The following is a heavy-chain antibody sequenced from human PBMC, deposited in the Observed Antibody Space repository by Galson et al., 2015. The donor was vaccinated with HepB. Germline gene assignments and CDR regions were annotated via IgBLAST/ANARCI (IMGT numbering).Heavy chain of an antibody. J-gene: IGHJ6*02. D-gene: IGHD3-10*01. Sequence: SVKVSCKASGGTFSSYAISWVRQAPGQGLEWMGGIIPIFGTANYAQKFQGRVTITADKSTSTAYMELSSLRSEDTAVYYCAREKGFGESDYYYYGMDVWGQGTTVTVSS. CDR3: AREKGFGESDYYYYGMDV. V-gene: IGHV1-69*06. CDR1: GGTFSSYA. CDR2: IIPIFGTA.